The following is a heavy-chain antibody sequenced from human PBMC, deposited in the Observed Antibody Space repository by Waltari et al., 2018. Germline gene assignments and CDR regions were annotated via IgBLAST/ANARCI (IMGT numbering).Heavy chain of an antibody. CDR3: ARSGYYGSGSEPKLYYYMDV. J-gene: IGHJ6*03. D-gene: IGHD3-10*01. V-gene: IGHV3-48*04. Sequence: EVQLVESGGGLVQPGGSLRLSCAASGFTVSSYSMQWVRQAPGKGRGWGSYISSSSSTIYYADSVKGRFTISRDNAKNSLYLQMNSLRAEDTAVYYCARSGYYGSGSEPKLYYYMDVWGKGTTVTVSS. CDR1: GFTVSSYS. CDR2: ISSSSSTI.